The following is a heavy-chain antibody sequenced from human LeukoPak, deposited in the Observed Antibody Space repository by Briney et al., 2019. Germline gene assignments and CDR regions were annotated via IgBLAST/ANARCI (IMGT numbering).Heavy chain of an antibody. J-gene: IGHJ4*02. V-gene: IGHV4-61*01. Sequence: SETLSLTCTVSGGSVSSGSYYWSRIRQPPGKGLEWIGYIYYSGSTNYNPSLKSRVTISVDTSKNQFSLKLSSVTAADTAVYYCARERGYSGYDYFDYWGQGTLVTVSS. D-gene: IGHD5-12*01. CDR2: IYYSGST. CDR1: GGSVSSGSYY. CDR3: ARERGYSGYDYFDY.